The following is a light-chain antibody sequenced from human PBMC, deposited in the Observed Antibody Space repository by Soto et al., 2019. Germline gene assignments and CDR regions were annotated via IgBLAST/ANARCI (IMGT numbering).Light chain of an antibody. CDR3: QSYDSSLSGSL. CDR2: GNS. J-gene: IGLJ3*02. CDR1: SSNIGAGYD. Sequence: QSVLTQPPSLSEAPGQRVTISCTGSSSNIGAGYDVHWYQQLPGTAPKLLIYGNSNRPSGVPDRFSGSKSGTSASLTIAGLQAEDEGDYYCQSYDSSLSGSLFGGGTKLTVL. V-gene: IGLV1-40*01.